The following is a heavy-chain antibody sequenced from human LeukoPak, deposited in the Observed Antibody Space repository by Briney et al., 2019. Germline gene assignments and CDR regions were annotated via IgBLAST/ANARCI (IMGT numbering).Heavy chain of an antibody. Sequence: GESLKISCKGSGYIFTTYWIGWVRQMPGKGLEWMGIIYPGDSDTRYSPSFQGQVTISADKSISTAYPQWSSLKASDTAMYYCARQWSSGWSFFDYWGQGTLVTVSS. D-gene: IGHD6-19*01. V-gene: IGHV5-51*01. CDR2: IYPGDSDT. CDR1: GYIFTTYW. CDR3: ARQWSSGWSFFDY. J-gene: IGHJ4*02.